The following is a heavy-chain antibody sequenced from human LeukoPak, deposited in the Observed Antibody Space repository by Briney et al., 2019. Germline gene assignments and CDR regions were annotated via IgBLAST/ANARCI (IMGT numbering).Heavy chain of an antibody. J-gene: IGHJ4*02. D-gene: IGHD3-10*01. Sequence: ASVKVSCKASGYTFTSYGISWVRQAPGQGLEWMGWISAYNDNTNYAQKFQGRVTTTTDTSTSTAYMELRSLRSDDTAVYYCARDNDRYYGSGSYYNGYDYWGQGTLVTVSS. V-gene: IGHV1-18*01. CDR2: ISAYNDNT. CDR1: GYTFTSYG. CDR3: ARDNDRYYGSGSYYNGYDY.